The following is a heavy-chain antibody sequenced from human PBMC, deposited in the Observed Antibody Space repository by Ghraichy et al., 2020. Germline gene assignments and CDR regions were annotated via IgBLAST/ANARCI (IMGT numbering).Heavy chain of an antibody. D-gene: IGHD2-21*02. V-gene: IGHV4-34*01. Sequence: SETLSLTCAVPGGSLSGNYWSWIRQSPRTGLEWIGELNERGDTTYNPSFKTRVSISIDTSRSQFSLNLGSVTAADTAVYYCARVDPVTNVFGLWAQGTNVTVSS. CDR1: GGSLSGNY. CDR3: ARVDPVTNVFGL. CDR2: LNERGDT. J-gene: IGHJ3*01.